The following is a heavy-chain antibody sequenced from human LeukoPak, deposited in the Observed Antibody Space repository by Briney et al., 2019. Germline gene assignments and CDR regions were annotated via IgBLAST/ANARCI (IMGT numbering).Heavy chain of an antibody. J-gene: IGHJ6*03. Sequence: GGSLRLSCSASGFTFNSYAMNWVRQAPGKGLEWVSSLSTGGGTAFYADSVKGWFTISRDNSKSTLYLQMNSLRVEDTAVYYCVKGTSWINPYFYMDVWGKGTTVIVSS. CDR3: VKGTSWINPYFYMDV. CDR1: GFTFNSYA. CDR2: LSTGGGTA. V-gene: IGHV3-23*01. D-gene: IGHD2-2*01.